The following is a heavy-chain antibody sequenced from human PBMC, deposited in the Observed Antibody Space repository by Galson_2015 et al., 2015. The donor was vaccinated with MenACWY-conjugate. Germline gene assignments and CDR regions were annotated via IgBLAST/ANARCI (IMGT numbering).Heavy chain of an antibody. CDR2: IQYSGTT. V-gene: IGHV4-59*01. D-gene: IGHD6-13*01. CDR3: AIGGGYSISWYDY. CDR1: GDPISTYY. J-gene: IGHJ4*02. Sequence: ETLSLTCTVSGDPISTYYWSWIRQSPGKGLEWIGHIQYSGTTDYNPSLKSRVAISVDTSRNQFSLRLNSMTAADTAVYYCAIGGGYSISWYDYWGQGTLVTVSS.